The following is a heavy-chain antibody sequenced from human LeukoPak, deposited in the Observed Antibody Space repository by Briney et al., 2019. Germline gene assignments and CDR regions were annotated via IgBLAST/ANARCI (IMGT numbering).Heavy chain of an antibody. D-gene: IGHD3-22*01. V-gene: IGHV3-23*01. Sequence: GGSLRLSCAASGFAFSSFALSWVRQAPGKGLEWVSSISGSGDSTYYMESVKGRFTISRDNSKNTLYLQMNSLRAEDTAVYYCAKDQLRYYDSSGYYRLWGQGALVTVSS. J-gene: IGHJ4*02. CDR3: AKDQLRYYDSSGYYRL. CDR2: ISGSGDST. CDR1: GFAFSSFA.